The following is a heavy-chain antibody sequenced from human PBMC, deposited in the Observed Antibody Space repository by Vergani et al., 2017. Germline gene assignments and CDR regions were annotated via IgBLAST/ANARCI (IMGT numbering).Heavy chain of an antibody. CDR2: ISWNSGSI. V-gene: IGHV3-9*01. J-gene: IGHJ6*02. CDR3: ASCPVVTPKGGYYYYYYGMDV. Sequence: EVQLLESGGGLVQPGGSLRLSCAASGFTFSSYAMHWVRQAPGKGLEWVSGISWNSGSIGYADSVKGRFTISRDNAKNSLYLQMNSLRDEDTAVYYCASCPVVTPKGGYYYYYYGMDVWGQGTTVTVSS. CDR1: GFTFSSYA. D-gene: IGHD4-23*01.